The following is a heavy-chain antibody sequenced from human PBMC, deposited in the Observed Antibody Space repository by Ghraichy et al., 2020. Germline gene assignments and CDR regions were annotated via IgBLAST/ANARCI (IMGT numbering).Heavy chain of an antibody. V-gene: IGHV4-34*01. Sequence: SETLSLTCAVYGGSFSGYYWSWIRQPPGKGLEWIGEINHSGSTNYNPSLKSRVTISVDTSKNQFSLKLSSVTAADTAVYYCARGRYSSSWYYFDYWGQGTLVTVSS. CDR1: GGSFSGYY. CDR2: INHSGST. CDR3: ARGRYSSSWYYFDY. J-gene: IGHJ4*02. D-gene: IGHD6-13*01.